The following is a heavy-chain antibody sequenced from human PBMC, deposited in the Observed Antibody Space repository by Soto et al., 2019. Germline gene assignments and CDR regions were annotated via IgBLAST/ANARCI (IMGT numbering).Heavy chain of an antibody. CDR3: ARDYYDGRGYYYWSFDL. Sequence: QVQLVQSGAEVKKPGSSVKVSCRASGGTFSNYAISWVRQAPGQGLEWMGGLVPICGRTNYAQKFQGRATMTADKSTSTAYMELSSLRSEDTAVYYCARDYYDGRGYYYWSFDLWGRGTLVTVSS. V-gene: IGHV1-69*06. CDR1: GGTFSNYA. D-gene: IGHD3-22*01. J-gene: IGHJ2*01. CDR2: LVPICGRT.